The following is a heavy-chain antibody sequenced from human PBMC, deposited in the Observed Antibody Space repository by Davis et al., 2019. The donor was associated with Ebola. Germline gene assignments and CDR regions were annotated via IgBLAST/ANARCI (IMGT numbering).Heavy chain of an antibody. CDR3: ARAGGCGLRPFNY. CDR2: IIPIFGTA. Sequence: SLLITSRDNSRPFRNYASASVRQAPGQAVEWMGGIIPIFGTANYAQKFQGRVTITADESTSTAYMELSSLRSEDTAVYYCARAGGCGLRPFNYWGQGSIVTVPS. J-gene: IGHJ4*02. V-gene: IGHV1-69*01. D-gene: IGHD1-26*01. CDR1: SRPFRNYA.